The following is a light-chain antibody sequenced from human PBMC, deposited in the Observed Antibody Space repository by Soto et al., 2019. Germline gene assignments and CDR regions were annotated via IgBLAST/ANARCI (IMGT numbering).Light chain of an antibody. J-gene: IGKJ5*01. CDR3: QQSDSLPIT. V-gene: IGKV1-33*01. CDR2: DAS. Sequence: DLPMTQSPSSLSASVGDRVTITCRASQDIRNYLNWYQQRPGKAPKLLIYDASNLERGVPSRFSGTRSGTHFTFAITSLQPEDVATYYCQQSDSLPITFGQGTRLEI. CDR1: QDIRNY.